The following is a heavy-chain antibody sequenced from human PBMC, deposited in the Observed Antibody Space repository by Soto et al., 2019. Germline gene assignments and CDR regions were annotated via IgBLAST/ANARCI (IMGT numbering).Heavy chain of an antibody. V-gene: IGHV3-23*01. J-gene: IGHJ3*02. CDR3: AKDVSEWPAASDI. CDR2: ISGSGGST. CDR1: GFTFSSYA. Sequence: GGSLTLSCAASGFTFSSYAMSWVRQAPGKGLEWVSAISGSGGSTYYADSVKGRFTISRDNSKNTLYLQMNSLRAEDTAVYYCAKDVSEWPAASDIWGQGTMVTVSS. D-gene: IGHD3-3*01.